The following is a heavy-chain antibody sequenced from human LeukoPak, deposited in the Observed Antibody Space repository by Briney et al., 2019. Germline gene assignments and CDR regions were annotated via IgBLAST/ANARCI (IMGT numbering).Heavy chain of an antibody. CDR3: ARTSYDILTGYYVDFDY. CDR2: INWNGGKI. Sequence: PGGSLRLACEASGFVYENYGMTWVRQASGKGLQWLCGINWNGGKIVYAESVEGRFTISRDNAKNSLFLQMNSLRAEDTAVYYCARTSYDILTGYYVDFDYWGQGTLVTVSS. D-gene: IGHD3-9*01. J-gene: IGHJ4*02. CDR1: GFVYENYG. V-gene: IGHV3-20*04.